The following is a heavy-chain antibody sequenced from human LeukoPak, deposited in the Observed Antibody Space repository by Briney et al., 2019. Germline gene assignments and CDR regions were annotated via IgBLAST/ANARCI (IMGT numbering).Heavy chain of an antibody. J-gene: IGHJ4*02. D-gene: IGHD6-13*01. CDR2: IIPIFGTA. Sequence: GASVNVSCKASGGTFSSYAISWVRQAPGQGLEWMGGIIPIFGTANYAQQFQGRVTITADKSTSTAYMELSSLRSEDTAVYYCARDGGYSSSWYGAFDYWGQGTLVTVSS. CDR1: GGTFSSYA. V-gene: IGHV1-69*06. CDR3: ARDGGYSSSWYGAFDY.